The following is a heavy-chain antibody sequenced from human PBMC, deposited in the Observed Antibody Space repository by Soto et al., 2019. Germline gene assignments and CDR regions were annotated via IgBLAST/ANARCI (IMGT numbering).Heavy chain of an antibody. CDR1: GYIFTSYW. Sequence: PGESLKISCKVSGYIFTSYWISWVRQMPGKGLEWMGKIDPSDSYTNYSPAFQGHVTISGDRSTSTVYLQWSSLKASDTGMFYCARHSGHNYYFDYWGQGALVTVS. CDR3: ARHSGHNYYFDY. J-gene: IGHJ4*02. D-gene: IGHD5-12*01. V-gene: IGHV5-10-1*01. CDR2: IDPSDSYT.